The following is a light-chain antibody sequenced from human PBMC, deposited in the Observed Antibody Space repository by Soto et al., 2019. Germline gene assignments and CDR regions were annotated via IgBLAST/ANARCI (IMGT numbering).Light chain of an antibody. CDR2: DAS. CDR3: QHYNSYSEA. V-gene: IGKV3-20*01. J-gene: IGKJ1*01. CDR1: QSISSTY. Sequence: IGFTQSPGTLSLSPGGRATLSCQASQSISSTYLTWYHQRPGQAPRLLIYDASRRATGIPDRFSGSGSGTDFSLTISSLQPDDFATYYCQHYNSYSEAFGQGTKVDIK.